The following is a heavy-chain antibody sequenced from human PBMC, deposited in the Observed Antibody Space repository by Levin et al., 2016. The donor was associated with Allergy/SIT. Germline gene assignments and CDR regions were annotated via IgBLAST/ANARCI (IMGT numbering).Heavy chain of an antibody. CDR3: AKWDYIGFYYGMDV. Sequence: GESLKISCAASGFTFSSYAISWVRQPPGKGLQWVSVISGGGGSTFYADSVKGRFTISRDNSKNTLYLQMNSLRAEDTAVYYCAKWDYIGFYYGMDVWGQGTTVTVSS. J-gene: IGHJ6*02. D-gene: IGHD4-11*01. CDR1: GFTFSSYA. V-gene: IGHV3-23*01. CDR2: ISGGGGST.